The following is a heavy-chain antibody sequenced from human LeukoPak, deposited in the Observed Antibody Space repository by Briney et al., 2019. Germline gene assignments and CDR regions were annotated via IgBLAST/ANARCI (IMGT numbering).Heavy chain of an antibody. Sequence: GRSLRLSCAASGFTFSSYWMSWVRQAPGKGLEWVANIKQDGSEKYYVDSVKGRFTISRDNAKNSLYLQMNSLRAEDTAVYCCASSDYYDSSLDYWGQGTLVTVSS. CDR3: ASSDYYDSSLDY. J-gene: IGHJ4*02. D-gene: IGHD3-22*01. CDR1: GFTFSSYW. V-gene: IGHV3-7*01. CDR2: IKQDGSEK.